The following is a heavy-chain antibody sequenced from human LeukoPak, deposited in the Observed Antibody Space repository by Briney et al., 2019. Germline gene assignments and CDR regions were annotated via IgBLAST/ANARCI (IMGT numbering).Heavy chain of an antibody. D-gene: IGHD2-8*01. CDR3: TRDCSDGVCDTRDY. V-gene: IGHV1-18*01. Sequence: ASVRVSCKTSGYTLSEYGISWVRQAPGQGLEWVGWITTYNGEKIYSQRFQGRATMTTDTSSGTYYMELRNLRSDDTAIYYCTRDCSDGVCDTRDYWGQGTQVVVST. CDR2: ITTYNGEK. J-gene: IGHJ4*02. CDR1: GYTLSEYG.